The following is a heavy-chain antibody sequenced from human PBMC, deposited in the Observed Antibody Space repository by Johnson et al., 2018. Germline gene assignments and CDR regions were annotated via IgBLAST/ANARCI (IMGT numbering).Heavy chain of an antibody. CDR1: GFTFSDYY. V-gene: IGHV3-11*01. Sequence: VQLVESGGGLVKPGGSLRLSCAASGFTFSDYYMSWIRQAPGKGLEWVSYISSSGSTIYYAASVKGRFTTSRDNAKNSLYLQMSSLRAEDTAVYYCARDNYYGSAPGAFDIWGQGTMVTVSS. J-gene: IGHJ3*02. D-gene: IGHD3-10*01. CDR3: ARDNYYGSAPGAFDI. CDR2: ISSSGSTI.